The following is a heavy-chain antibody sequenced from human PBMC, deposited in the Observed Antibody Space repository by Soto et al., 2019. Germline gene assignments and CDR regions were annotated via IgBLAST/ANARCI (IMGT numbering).Heavy chain of an antibody. CDR1: GGSFSGYY. J-gene: IGHJ6*02. CDR3: ARGQGAVAAYYGMDV. D-gene: IGHD6-19*01. CDR2: INHSGST. Sequence: SETLSLTCAVYGGSFSGYYWSWIRQPPGKGLEWIGEINHSGSTNYNPSLKSRVTISVDTSKNQFSLKLSSVTAADTAVYYCARGQGAVAAYYGMDVWGQGTTVTVSS. V-gene: IGHV4-34*01.